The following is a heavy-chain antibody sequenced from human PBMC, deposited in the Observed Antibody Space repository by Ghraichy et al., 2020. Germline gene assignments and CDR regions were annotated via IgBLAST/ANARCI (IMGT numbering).Heavy chain of an antibody. Sequence: GGSLSLSCAASGFTFSSYAMSWVRQAPGKGLEWVSAISGSGGSTYYADSVKGRFTISRDNSKNTLYLQMNSLRAEDTAVYYCATLLGAESTPFFGYWGQGTMVTVSS. CDR3: ATLLGAESTPFFGY. CDR1: GFTFSSYA. J-gene: IGHJ4*02. V-gene: IGHV3-23*01. D-gene: IGHD1-26*01. CDR2: ISGSGGST.